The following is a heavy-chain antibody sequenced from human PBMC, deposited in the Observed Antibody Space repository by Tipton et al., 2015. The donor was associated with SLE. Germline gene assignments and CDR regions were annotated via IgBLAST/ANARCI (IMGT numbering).Heavy chain of an antibody. D-gene: IGHD3-3*01. CDR3: ARETNYDHDY. CDR2: ISSSGSTI. J-gene: IGHJ4*02. V-gene: IGHV3-48*03. CDR1: GFIFSSHE. Sequence: GSLRLSCAASGFIFSSHEMNWVRQAPGKGLEWVSYISSSGSTIYYADSVKGRFTISRDNAKNSLSLQMNSLRAEDTGVYYCARETNYDHDYWGQGTLVTVSS.